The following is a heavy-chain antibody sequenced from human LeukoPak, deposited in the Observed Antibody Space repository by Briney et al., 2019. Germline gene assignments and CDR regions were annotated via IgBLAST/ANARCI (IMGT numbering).Heavy chain of an antibody. CDR3: ARDYYYDSSPGGMDV. V-gene: IGHV1-46*01. CDR1: GYTFTSYY. Sequence: SVKVSCKASGYTFTSYYMHSVRQAPGQGLEGMGIINPSGGSTSYAQKFQGRVTMTRDTSTSKVYMELSSLRSEDTAVYYCARDYYYDSSPGGMDVWGQGTTVTVSS. D-gene: IGHD3-22*01. CDR2: INPSGGST. J-gene: IGHJ6*02.